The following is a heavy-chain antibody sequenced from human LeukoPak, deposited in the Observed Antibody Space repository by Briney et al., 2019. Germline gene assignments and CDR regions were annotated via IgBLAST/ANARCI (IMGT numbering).Heavy chain of an antibody. Sequence: GGSLRLSCASSGFTFTIYGIGGVRQAPGQGREWMGWITSYKCNTNYAQKLQGRRTMTTDTPKSTAYIELRDLRSHETAVYFVERDHVGATPTVLFDYWGQGTLLTVSS. CDR2: ITSYKCNT. CDR3: ERDHVGATPTVLFDY. V-gene: IGHV1-18*01. J-gene: IGHJ4*02. D-gene: IGHD1-26*01. CDR1: GFTFTIYG.